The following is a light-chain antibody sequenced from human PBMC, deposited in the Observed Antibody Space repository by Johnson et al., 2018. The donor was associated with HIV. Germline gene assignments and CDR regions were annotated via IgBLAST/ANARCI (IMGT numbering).Light chain of an antibody. CDR2: DNN. CDR1: SSNIGNNY. CDR3: GALNSSRSGGPYV. V-gene: IGLV1-51*01. Sequence: HSVLTQPPSVSAAPGQRVTISCSGSSSNIGNNYVSWYQQLPGTAPKLLIYDNNKRPSGIPDRFSGSKSVTSATLGITGLQPGNGADYYGGALNSSRSGGPYVCGTGTKVT. J-gene: IGLJ1*01.